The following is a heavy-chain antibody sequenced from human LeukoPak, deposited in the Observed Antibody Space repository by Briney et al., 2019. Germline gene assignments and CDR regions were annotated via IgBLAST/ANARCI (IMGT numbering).Heavy chain of an antibody. CDR1: GYTFTNYG. V-gene: IGHV1-18*01. CDR3: ARVNYYDSSEDAFDI. D-gene: IGHD3-22*01. Sequence: VASVKVSCKASGYTFTNYGISWVRQAPGQGLEWMGWISAYNGNTNYAQKLQGRVTMTTDTSTSTAYMELRSLRSDDTAVYYCARVNYYDSSEDAFDIWGQGTMVTVSS. CDR2: ISAYNGNT. J-gene: IGHJ3*02.